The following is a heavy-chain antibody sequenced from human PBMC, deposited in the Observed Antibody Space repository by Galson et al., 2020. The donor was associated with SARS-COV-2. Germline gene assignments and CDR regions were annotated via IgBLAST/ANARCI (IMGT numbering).Heavy chain of an antibody. D-gene: IGHD6-13*01. CDR3: ARWASDSSSHYYGMDV. CDR2: IGTAGDT. Sequence: GGSLRLPCAASGFTFSSYDMHWVRPATGKGLEWVSAIGTAGDTYYPGSVKGRFTISRENAKNSLYLQMNSLRAGDTAVYYCARWASDSSSHYYGMDVWGQGTTVTVSS. J-gene: IGHJ6*02. CDR1: GFTFSSYD. V-gene: IGHV3-13*01.